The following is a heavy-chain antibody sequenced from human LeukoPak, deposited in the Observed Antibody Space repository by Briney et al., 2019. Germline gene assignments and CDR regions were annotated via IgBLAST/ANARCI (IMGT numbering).Heavy chain of an antibody. J-gene: IGHJ4*02. CDR3: ARETVTTYYFDY. V-gene: IGHV3-23*01. CDR1: GFTFSSYA. D-gene: IGHD4-11*01. Sequence: GGSLRLSCAASGFTFSSYAMSWVRQAPGKGLEWVSAISGSGGSTYYADSVKGRFTISRDSSKNTLYLQMNTLRPEDSAVYYCARETVTTYYFDYWGQGTLVTVSS. CDR2: ISGSGGST.